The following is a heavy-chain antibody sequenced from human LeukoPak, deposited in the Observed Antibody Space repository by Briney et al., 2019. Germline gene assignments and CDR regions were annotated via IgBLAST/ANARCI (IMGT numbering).Heavy chain of an antibody. J-gene: IGHJ4*02. V-gene: IGHV3-48*01. Sequence: GGSLRLSCAASGFTFSSYNMNSVRQAPGKGLEWVSYISSSSSTIYYADSVKGRFTISRDNAKKSLYLQMNSLRAEDTAVYYCVRLTVGAGSWGQGTLVTVSS. D-gene: IGHD1-26*01. CDR2: ISSSSSTI. CDR3: VRLTVGAGS. CDR1: GFTFSSYN.